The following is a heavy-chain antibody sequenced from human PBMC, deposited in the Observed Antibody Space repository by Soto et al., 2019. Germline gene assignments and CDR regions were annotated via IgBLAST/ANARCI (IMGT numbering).Heavy chain of an antibody. D-gene: IGHD6-19*01. J-gene: IGHJ4*02. CDR2: IIPIFGTA. CDR1: GGTFSSYA. V-gene: IGHV1-69*06. CDR3: ARDLGYSSGWYEPRFDY. Sequence: SVKVSCKASGGTFSSYAISWVRQAPGQGLEWMGGIIPIFGTANYAQKFQGRVTITADKSTSTAYMELSSLRSGDTAVYYCARDLGYSSGWYEPRFDYWGQGTLVTVSS.